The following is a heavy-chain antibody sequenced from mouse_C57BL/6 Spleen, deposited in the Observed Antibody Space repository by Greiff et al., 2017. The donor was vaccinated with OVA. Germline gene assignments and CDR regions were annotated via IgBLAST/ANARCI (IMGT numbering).Heavy chain of an antibody. J-gene: IGHJ4*01. CDR1: GYAFSSSW. CDR2: IYPGDGDT. CDR3: AREAMDY. Sequence: VQLQQSGPELVKPGASVTISCKASGYAFSSSWMNWVKQRPGKGLEWIGRIYPGDGDTNYNGKFKGKATLTADKSSSTAYMQLSSLTSEDSAVYFCAREAMDYWGQGTSVTVSS. V-gene: IGHV1-82*01.